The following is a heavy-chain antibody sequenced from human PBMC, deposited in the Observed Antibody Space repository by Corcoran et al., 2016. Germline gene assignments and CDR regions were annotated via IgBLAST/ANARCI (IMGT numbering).Heavy chain of an antibody. V-gene: IGHV1-2*02. Sequence: QVQLVQSGAEVKKPGASVKVSCKASGYTFTGYYMHWVRQAPGQGLEWMGWINPNSGGTNYAQKFQGRVTMTRDTSISTAYMELSRLRSDDTAVYYWARGGGDGYNPPPFDYWGQGTLVTVSS. J-gene: IGHJ4*02. CDR3: ARGGGDGYNPPPFDY. CDR1: GYTFTGYY. CDR2: INPNSGGT. D-gene: IGHD5-12*01.